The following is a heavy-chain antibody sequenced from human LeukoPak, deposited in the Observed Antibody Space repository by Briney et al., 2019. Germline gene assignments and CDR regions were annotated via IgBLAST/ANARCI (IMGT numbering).Heavy chain of an antibody. Sequence: SETLSLTCTVSGGSISSGGNYWTWIRQNPGKGLEWIGYINYSGNAYYNPSLKSRVTISVDTSKNQFSLKLSSVTAADTAVYYCARNELISSNYYYYGMDVWGQGTTVAVSS. CDR1: GGSISSGGNY. CDR2: INYSGNA. J-gene: IGHJ6*02. V-gene: IGHV4-31*03. CDR3: ARNELISSNYYYYGMDV.